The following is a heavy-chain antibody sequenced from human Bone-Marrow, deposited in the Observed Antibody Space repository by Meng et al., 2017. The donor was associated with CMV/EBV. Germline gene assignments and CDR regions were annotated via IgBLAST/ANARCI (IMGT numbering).Heavy chain of an antibody. J-gene: IGHJ3*02. CDR2: IWYDGSNK. D-gene: IGHD3-3*01. CDR3: AKEARIWSGSFDACDI. Sequence: GESLKISCAASGFTFSSYGMHWVRQAPGKGLEWVAVIWYDGSNKYYADSVKGRFTVSRDNSKNTLYLQMNSLRAEDTAVYYCAKEARIWSGSFDACDIWGQGKMVNVAS. V-gene: IGHV3-33*06. CDR1: GFTFSSYG.